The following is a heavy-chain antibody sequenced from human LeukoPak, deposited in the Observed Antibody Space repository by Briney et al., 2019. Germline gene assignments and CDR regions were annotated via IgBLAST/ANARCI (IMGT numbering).Heavy chain of an antibody. Sequence: GGSLRLSCAASGFTFTSYGIHWVRQAPGKGLEWAAVISYDGSNKNYADSVKGRFTISRDNSKHTLYLQMNSLRAEDTAVYYCAKSIVAGTLHYYYGMDVWGQGTTVTVSS. J-gene: IGHJ6*02. D-gene: IGHD5-12*01. CDR1: GFTFTSYG. V-gene: IGHV3-30*18. CDR3: AKSIVAGTLHYYYGMDV. CDR2: ISYDGSNK.